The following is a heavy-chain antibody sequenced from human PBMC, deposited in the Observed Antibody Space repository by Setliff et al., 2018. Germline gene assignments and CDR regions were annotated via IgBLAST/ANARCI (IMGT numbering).Heavy chain of an antibody. J-gene: IGHJ4*02. D-gene: IGHD3-3*01. CDR2: INPNSGGT. Sequence: ASVKVSCKASGDTSTTYAIHWVRQAPGQGLEWMGWINPNSGGTNYAQKFQGWVTMTRNTSISTAYMELSSLRFEDTAVYYCARGPRHNFWSGYYLVAVNYWGQGTLVTVSS. CDR3: ARGPRHNFWSGYYLVAVNY. CDR1: GDTSTTYA. V-gene: IGHV1-2*04.